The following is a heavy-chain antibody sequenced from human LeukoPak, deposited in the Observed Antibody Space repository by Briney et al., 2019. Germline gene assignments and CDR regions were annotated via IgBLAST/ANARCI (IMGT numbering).Heavy chain of an antibody. J-gene: IGHJ3*02. CDR3: ARAPDSSGYYWNDAFDI. Sequence: SVKVSCKASGGTFSSYAISWVRQAPGQGLEWMGSIIPIFGTANYAQKFQGRVTITTDESTSTAYMELSSLRSEDTAVYYCARAPDSSGYYWNDAFDIWGQGTMVTVSS. CDR1: GGTFSSYA. V-gene: IGHV1-69*05. CDR2: IIPIFGTA. D-gene: IGHD3-22*01.